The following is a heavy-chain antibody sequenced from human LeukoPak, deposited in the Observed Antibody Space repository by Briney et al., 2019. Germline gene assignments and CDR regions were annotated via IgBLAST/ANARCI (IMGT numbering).Heavy chain of an antibody. CDR2: MAQDGSEK. J-gene: IGHJ4*02. V-gene: IGHV3-7*05. CDR3: ARGPYDY. CDR1: GGSISSYY. Sequence: PSETLSLTCTVSGGSISSYYWSWVRQAPGKGLEWVATMAQDGSEKYYVDSVKGRFTISRDNAKNSLYLQMNSLRVEDTAVYYCARGPYDYWGQGTLVTVSS.